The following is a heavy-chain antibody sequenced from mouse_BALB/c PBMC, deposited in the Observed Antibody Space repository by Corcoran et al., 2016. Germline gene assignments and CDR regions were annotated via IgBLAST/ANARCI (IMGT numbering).Heavy chain of an antibody. J-gene: IGHJ3*01. CDR1: GFNIKDTY. CDR2: IDPANGNT. V-gene: IGHV14-3*02. CDR3: ARERANWPWFAY. Sequence: EVQLQQSGAELVKPGASVKLSCTASGFNIKDTYMHWVKQRPEQGLEWIGRIDPANGNTKYDPKFQGKATITADTSSNTAYLQLSSLTSEDTAVYYCARERANWPWFAYWGQGTLVTVSA. D-gene: IGHD4-1*01.